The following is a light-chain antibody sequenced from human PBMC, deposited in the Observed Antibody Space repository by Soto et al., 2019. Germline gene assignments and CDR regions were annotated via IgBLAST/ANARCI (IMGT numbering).Light chain of an antibody. V-gene: IGKV3-11*01. CDR1: QSVSSY. Sequence: EIVLTQSPATLSLSPGERATLSCRASQSVSSYLAWYQQKPGQAPRLLIYDSSNRTTGIPARFSGSGSGTDFTLTISSLEPEDSAVYYCQQYHDWPPLTFGGGTKVDIK. CDR2: DSS. J-gene: IGKJ4*01. CDR3: QQYHDWPPLT.